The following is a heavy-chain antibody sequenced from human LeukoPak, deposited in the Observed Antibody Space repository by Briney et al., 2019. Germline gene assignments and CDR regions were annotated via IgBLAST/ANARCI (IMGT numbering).Heavy chain of an antibody. J-gene: IGHJ6*02. D-gene: IGHD3-10*01. V-gene: IGHV4-30-2*01. Sequence: SQTLSLTRAVSGGSISSGGYSWSWIRQPPGKDLEWIGYINHSGSTYYNPSLKSRVTISVDRSKNQFSLKLSSVTAADTAVYYCARVDGTMVRGVRGNENYNYYGMDVWGQGTTVTVSS. CDR3: ARVDGTMVRGVRGNENYNYYGMDV. CDR1: GGSISSGGYS. CDR2: INHSGST.